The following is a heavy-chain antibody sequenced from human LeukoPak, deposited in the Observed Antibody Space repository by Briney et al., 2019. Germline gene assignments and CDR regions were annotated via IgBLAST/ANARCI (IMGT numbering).Heavy chain of an antibody. Sequence: PSETLSLTCAVYGGSFSGYYWSWIRQPPGKGLEWIGEINHSGSTNYNPSLKSRVTISVDTSKNQFSLKLSSVTAADTAVYYCAREPVGRHSSSWYGFDYWGQGTLVTVSS. D-gene: IGHD6-13*01. V-gene: IGHV4-34*01. CDR2: INHSGST. CDR3: AREPVGRHSSSWYGFDY. J-gene: IGHJ4*02. CDR1: GGSFSGYY.